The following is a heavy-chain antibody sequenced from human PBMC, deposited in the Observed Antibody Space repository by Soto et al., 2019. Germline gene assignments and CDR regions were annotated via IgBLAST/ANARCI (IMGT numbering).Heavy chain of an antibody. CDR3: ARDIGSYAYGEGY. D-gene: IGHD3-10*01. CDR1: GGSINSYW. CDR2: VYSSGTT. J-gene: IGHJ4*02. Sequence: SETLSLTXSVSGGSINSYWWSWIRQPAGKGLEWIGRVYSSGTTDYNPSLNSRATLSVETSKNQFSLKLSSVTAADTAVYYCARDIGSYAYGEGYWGQGIQVTVSS. V-gene: IGHV4-4*07.